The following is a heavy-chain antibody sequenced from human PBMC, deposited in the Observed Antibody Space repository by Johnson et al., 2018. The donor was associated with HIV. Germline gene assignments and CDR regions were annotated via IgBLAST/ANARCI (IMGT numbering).Heavy chain of an antibody. CDR1: GFTFSSYA. CDR2: ISYDGSDK. Sequence: QVQLVESGGGVVQPGRSLRLSCAASGFTFSSYAMHCVRQSPGKGLEWVAVISYDGSDKYHADSVKGRFTISRDSSKNTLYLEMNTLRPEDTAMYYCARGVRDSSGYPFAFDIWGQGTMVSVSS. J-gene: IGHJ3*02. D-gene: IGHD3-22*01. V-gene: IGHV3-30*04. CDR3: ARGVRDSSGYPFAFDI.